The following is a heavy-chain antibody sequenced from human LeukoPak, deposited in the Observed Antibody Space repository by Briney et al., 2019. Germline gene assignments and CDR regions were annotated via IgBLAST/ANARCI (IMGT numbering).Heavy chain of an antibody. Sequence: ASVKVSCKASGYTFTDYTMHWLRQAPGQRLDWMGWVNGGSGNTKYSPEFQGRVTITRDTSASTAYMELSSLRSEDTAVYYCANPRYDSSGYYYVDWGQGTLVTVSS. J-gene: IGHJ4*02. D-gene: IGHD3-22*01. V-gene: IGHV1-3*01. CDR1: GYTFTDYT. CDR3: ANPRYDSSGYYYVD. CDR2: VNGGSGNT.